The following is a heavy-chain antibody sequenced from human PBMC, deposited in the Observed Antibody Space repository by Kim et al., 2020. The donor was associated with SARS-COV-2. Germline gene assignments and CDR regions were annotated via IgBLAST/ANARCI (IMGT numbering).Heavy chain of an antibody. CDR1: GFTFSSYS. CDR3: ARVLPSGWSYFDY. CDR2: ISSSSSYI. J-gene: IGHJ4*02. D-gene: IGHD6-19*01. V-gene: IGHV3-21*04. Sequence: GGSLRLSCAASGFTFSSYSMNWVRQAPGKGLEWISSISSSSSYIYYADSVKGRFTISRDNARASLYLQMNSLRAEDTAVYYCARVLPSGWSYFDYLCQGT.